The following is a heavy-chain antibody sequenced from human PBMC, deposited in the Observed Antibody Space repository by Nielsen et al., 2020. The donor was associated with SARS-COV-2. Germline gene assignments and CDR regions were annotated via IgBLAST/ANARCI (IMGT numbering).Heavy chain of an antibody. V-gene: IGHV1-2*06. CDR3: ARRYFGVVTWFDP. J-gene: IGHJ5*02. CDR2: INPNSGGT. D-gene: IGHD3-3*01. Sequence: WVRQAPGQGLEWMGRINPNSGGTNYAQKFQGRVTMTTDTSTSTAYMELRSLRSDDTAVYYCARRYFGVVTWFDPWGQGTLVTVSS.